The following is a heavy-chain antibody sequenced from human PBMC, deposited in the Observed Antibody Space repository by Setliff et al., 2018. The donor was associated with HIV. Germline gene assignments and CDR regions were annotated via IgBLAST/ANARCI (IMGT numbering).Heavy chain of an antibody. CDR1: GYTFTSYY. D-gene: IGHD2-15*01. CDR2: VIPSTGDT. Sequence: ASVKVSCKASGYTFTSYYIHWVRQAPGQGLEWMGIVIPSTGDTNYARNFQGRVTMTRDTSTNTVYMDLSSLKSEDTAVYYCVREARGGYFDYWGQGTLVTVSS. CDR3: VREARGGYFDY. V-gene: IGHV1-46*01. J-gene: IGHJ4*02.